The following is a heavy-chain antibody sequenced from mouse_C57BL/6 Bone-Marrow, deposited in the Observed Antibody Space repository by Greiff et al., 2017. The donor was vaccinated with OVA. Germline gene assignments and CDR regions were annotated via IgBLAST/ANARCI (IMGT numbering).Heavy chain of an antibody. CDR1: GYAFSSYW. CDR2: IYPGDGDT. D-gene: IGHD1-1*01. V-gene: IGHV1-80*01. J-gene: IGHJ4*01. CDR3: GGGITTVVEDHYYAMDY. Sequence: QVQLQQSGAELVKPGASVKISCKASGYAFSSYWMNWVKQRPGKGLEWIGQIYPGDGDTNYNGKFKGKATLTADKSSSTAYMQLSSLTSEDSAVYFCGGGITTVVEDHYYAMDYWGQGTSVTVSS.